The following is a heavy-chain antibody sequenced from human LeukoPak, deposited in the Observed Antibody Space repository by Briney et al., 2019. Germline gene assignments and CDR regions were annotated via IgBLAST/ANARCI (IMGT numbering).Heavy chain of an antibody. CDR1: GGSISSYY. CDR3: ARDVGGSGQIDY. J-gene: IGHJ4*02. Sequence: SETLSLTCTVSGGSISSYYWSWIRRPPGKGLEWIGYIYYSGSTNYNPSLKSRVTISVDTSKNQFSLKLSSVTAADTAVYYCARDVGGSGQIDYWGQGTLVTVSS. CDR2: IYYSGST. D-gene: IGHD3-10*01. V-gene: IGHV4-59*01.